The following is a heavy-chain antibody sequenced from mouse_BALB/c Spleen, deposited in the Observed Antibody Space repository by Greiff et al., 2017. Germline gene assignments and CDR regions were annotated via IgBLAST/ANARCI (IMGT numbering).Heavy chain of an antibody. D-gene: IGHD1-1*01. CDR1: GYTFTGYA. CDR3: ARYYYGSLDY. V-gene: IGHV1-4*01. CDR2: INASRGYT. Sequence: QVQLKESGAELARPGASVKMSCKASGYTFTGYAVHWVKQRPGQGLEWIGYINASRGYTNYNQKFKDKATLTADKSSSTSYMQLSSLTSEDSAVYSCARYYYGSLDYWGQGTTLTVSS. J-gene: IGHJ2*01.